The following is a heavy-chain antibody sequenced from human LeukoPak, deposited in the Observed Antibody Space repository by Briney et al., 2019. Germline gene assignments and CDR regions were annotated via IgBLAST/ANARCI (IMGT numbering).Heavy chain of an antibody. J-gene: IGHJ4*02. CDR2: IDPSDSYT. D-gene: IGHD3-10*01. CDR3: ARHIGLWFGELSNFDY. CDR1: GYSFTSHW. V-gene: IGHV5-10-1*01. Sequence: GESLRISCQGSGYSFTSHWISWVRQMPGKGLEWMGRIDPSDSYTNYSPSFQGHVTISADKSISTAYLQWSSLKASDTAMYYCARHIGLWFGELSNFDYWGQGTLVTVSS.